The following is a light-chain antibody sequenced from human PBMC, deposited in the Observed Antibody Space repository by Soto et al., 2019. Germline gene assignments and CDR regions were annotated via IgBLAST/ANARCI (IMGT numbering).Light chain of an antibody. V-gene: IGKV3D-15*01. Sequence: ERVMTQSPATLSVSAGERATLSCRASQSVSSNLAWYQQKPGQAPRLLIYGASSRATGIPDRFSGSGSGTEFTLTISGLQSEDFAVYYCQQYNNWPPGITFGGGTKVDIK. J-gene: IGKJ4*01. CDR3: QQYNNWPPGIT. CDR2: GAS. CDR1: QSVSSN.